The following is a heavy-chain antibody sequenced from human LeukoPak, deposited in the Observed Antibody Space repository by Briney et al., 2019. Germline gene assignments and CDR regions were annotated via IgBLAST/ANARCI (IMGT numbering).Heavy chain of an antibody. J-gene: IGHJ6*02. D-gene: IGHD3-3*01. CDR3: ARLLVDYDFWSGYYTSSSYYYGMDV. Sequence: ASVKVSCKASGYTFTSYDINWVRQATGQGLEWMGWMNPNSGNTGYAQKFQGRVTMTRNTSISTAYMELSSLRSEDTAVYYCARLLVDYDFWSGYYTSSSYYYGMDVWAKGPRSPSP. CDR2: MNPNSGNT. V-gene: IGHV1-8*01. CDR1: GYTFTSYD.